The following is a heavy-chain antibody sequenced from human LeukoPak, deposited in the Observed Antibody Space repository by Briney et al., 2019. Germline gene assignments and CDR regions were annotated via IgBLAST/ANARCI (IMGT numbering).Heavy chain of an antibody. V-gene: IGHV3-30*18. CDR3: AKAKLERSSSWYYPIYYCYYGMDV. Sequence: PGRSLRLSCAAAGFTFSSYGMHWVRQAPGKGLGWVAVISYDGSNKYYADSVKGRFTISRDNSKNTLYLQMNSLRAEDTAVYYCAKAKLERSSSWYYPIYYCYYGMDVWGQGTTVTVSS. J-gene: IGHJ6*02. CDR2: ISYDGSNK. D-gene: IGHD6-13*01. CDR1: GFTFSSYG.